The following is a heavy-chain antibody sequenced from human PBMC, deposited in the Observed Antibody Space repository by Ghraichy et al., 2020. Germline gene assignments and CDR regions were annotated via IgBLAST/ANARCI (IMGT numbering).Heavy chain of an antibody. Sequence: GGSLRLSCAASGFTFSSYGMHWVRQAPGKGLEWVAVISYDGSNKYYADSVKGRFTISRDNSKNTLYLQMNSLRAEDTAVYYCAKLPIVVVVAATLDPFDYWGQGTLVTVSS. CDR2: ISYDGSNK. CDR3: AKLPIVVVVAATLDPFDY. J-gene: IGHJ4*02. CDR1: GFTFSSYG. V-gene: IGHV3-30*18. D-gene: IGHD2-15*01.